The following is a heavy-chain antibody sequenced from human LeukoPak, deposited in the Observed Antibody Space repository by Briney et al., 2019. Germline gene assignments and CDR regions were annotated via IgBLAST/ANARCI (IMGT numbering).Heavy chain of an antibody. CDR3: ARSGTPYKEFDY. D-gene: IGHD3-10*01. Sequence: SETLSLTCTVSGGSISSGGYYWSWIRQHPGKSLEWIGYIYYSGSTYYNPSLKSRVTISVDTSKNQFSLKLSSVTAADTAVYYCARSGTPYKEFDYWGQGTLVTVSS. V-gene: IGHV4-31*03. CDR1: GGSISSGGYY. J-gene: IGHJ4*02. CDR2: IYYSGST.